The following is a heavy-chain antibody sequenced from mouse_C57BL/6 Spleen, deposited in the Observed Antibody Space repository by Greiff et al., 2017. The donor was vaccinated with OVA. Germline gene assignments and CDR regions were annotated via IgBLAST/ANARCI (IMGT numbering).Heavy chain of an antibody. CDR2: IRNKANGYTT. CDR1: GFTFTDYY. CDR3: ARYKSGDYDRAVYAMDY. Sequence: EVKLVESGGGLVQPGGSLSLSCAASGFTFTDYYMSWVRQPPGKALEWLGFIRNKANGYTTEYSASVKGRFTISRDNSQSILYLQMNALRAEDSATYYCARYKSGDYDRAVYAMDYWGQGTSVTVSS. J-gene: IGHJ4*01. V-gene: IGHV7-3*01. D-gene: IGHD2-4*01.